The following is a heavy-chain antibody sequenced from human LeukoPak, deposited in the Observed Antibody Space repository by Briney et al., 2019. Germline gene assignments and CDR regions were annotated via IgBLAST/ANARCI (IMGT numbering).Heavy chain of an antibody. CDR1: GYTLSSYD. CDR2: ISPNSGNA. D-gene: IGHD3-16*01. V-gene: IGHV1-8*01. Sequence: ASVKVSCKASGYTLSSYDINWVRQATGQGLEWMGWISPNSGNAGYAQKFQGRVTMTRNASINTAFMELGSLTSEDTAVYYCARGGGKSDYWGQGTLVTVSS. CDR3: ARGGGKSDY. J-gene: IGHJ4*02.